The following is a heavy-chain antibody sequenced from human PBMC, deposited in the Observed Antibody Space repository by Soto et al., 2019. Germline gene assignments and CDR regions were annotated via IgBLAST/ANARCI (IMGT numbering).Heavy chain of an antibody. J-gene: IGHJ5*02. D-gene: IGHD2-2*02. CDR3: ARDYRPDCSSTSYYNRLDP. CDR1: GYTFTNYA. Sequence: QVQLVQPGAEVKKPGASVKVSCKASGYTFTNYAMHWVRQAPGQRLEWMGWINAGNGNTKYSQKFQGRVTILRDTSASTAYMELSSLRSEATAVYYCARDYRPDCSSTSYYNRLDPLGQGTLVTVSS. V-gene: IGHV1-3*01. CDR2: INAGNGNT.